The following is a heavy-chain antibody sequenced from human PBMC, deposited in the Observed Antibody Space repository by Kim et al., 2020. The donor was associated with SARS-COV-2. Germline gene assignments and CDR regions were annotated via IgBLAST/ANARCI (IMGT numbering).Heavy chain of an antibody. V-gene: IGHV1-18*01. CDR3: ARGITTGTTRGYFDY. J-gene: IGHJ4*02. Sequence: YAQKVQGRVTMTTDTSTSTAYMELRSLRSDDTAVYYCARGITTGTTRGYFDYWGQGTLITVSS. D-gene: IGHD1-1*01.